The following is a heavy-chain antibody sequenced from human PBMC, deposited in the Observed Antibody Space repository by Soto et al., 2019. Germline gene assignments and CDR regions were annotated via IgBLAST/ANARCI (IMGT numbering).Heavy chain of an antibody. CDR3: ARALPYSSSGEY. CDR1: GYTFTTYG. D-gene: IGHD6-13*01. J-gene: IGHJ4*02. Sequence: QVQLVQSGAEVKKPGASVRVSCKASGYTFTTYGISWVRQAPGQGLEWMGWISASNGNIYYGQKFQGRVTMTTDSFTSTAYMELSSLTSDDTAVYYCARALPYSSSGEYWGRGTLVTVSS. CDR2: ISASNGNI. V-gene: IGHV1-18*01.